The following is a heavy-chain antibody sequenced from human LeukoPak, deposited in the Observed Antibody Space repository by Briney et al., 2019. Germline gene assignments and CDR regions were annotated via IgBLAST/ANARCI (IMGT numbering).Heavy chain of an antibody. D-gene: IGHD2-2*02. Sequence: GASVTVSCKASGYTFTGYYMHWVRQAPGQGREWMGGIIPIFGTANYAQKFQGRVTITADESTSTAYMELSSLRSEDTAVYYCAIPGVVPAAITPWGAFDIWGQGTMVTVSS. CDR1: GYTFTGYY. CDR3: AIPGVVPAAITPWGAFDI. J-gene: IGHJ3*02. V-gene: IGHV1-69*13. CDR2: IIPIFGTA.